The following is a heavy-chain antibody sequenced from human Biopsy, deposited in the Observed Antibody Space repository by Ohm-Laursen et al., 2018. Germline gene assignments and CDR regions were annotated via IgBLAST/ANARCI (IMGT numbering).Heavy chain of an antibody. CDR2: ISSSGGTI. J-gene: IGHJ4*02. Sequence: SLRLSCAASGFTFSSYEMNWVRQAPGKGLEWVSYISSSGGTIHYADSVKGRFTISRDNAKNSLYLQMNSLRAEDTAVYYCARDYPSYSSVWYREPIIHCWGQGTLVTVSS. CDR3: ARDYPSYSSVWYREPIIHC. V-gene: IGHV3-48*03. D-gene: IGHD6-19*01. CDR1: GFTFSSYE.